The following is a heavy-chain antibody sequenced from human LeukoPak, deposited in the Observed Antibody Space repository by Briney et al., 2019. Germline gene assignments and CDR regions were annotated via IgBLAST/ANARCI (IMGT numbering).Heavy chain of an antibody. J-gene: IGHJ4*02. CDR1: GGSISNYY. D-gene: IGHD3-22*01. Sequence: PSETLSLTCTVSGGSISNYYWTWIRQPAGKGLEWIGRIYTSGSTNYNPSLKSRLTMSVDTSKNQFSLKLGSVTAADTAMYYCARDSRGYFYVPDYWGQGILVTVSS. V-gene: IGHV4-4*07. CDR3: ARDSRGYFYVPDY. CDR2: IYTSGST.